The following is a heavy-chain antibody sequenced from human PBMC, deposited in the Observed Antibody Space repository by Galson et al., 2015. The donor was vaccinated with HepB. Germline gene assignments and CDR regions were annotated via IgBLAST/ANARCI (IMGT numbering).Heavy chain of an antibody. CDR1: GSTFTSYY. J-gene: IGHJ6*02. D-gene: IGHD6-6*01. V-gene: IGHV1-46*03. CDR2: INPSGGST. Sequence: SVAVSCKASGSTFTSYYMHWVRQAPGQGLEWMGIINPSGGSTSYAQKFQGRVTMTRDTSTSTVYMELSSLRSEDTAVYYCASGAWSSSSSDYYYGMDVWGQGTTVTVSS. CDR3: ASGAWSSSSSDYYYGMDV.